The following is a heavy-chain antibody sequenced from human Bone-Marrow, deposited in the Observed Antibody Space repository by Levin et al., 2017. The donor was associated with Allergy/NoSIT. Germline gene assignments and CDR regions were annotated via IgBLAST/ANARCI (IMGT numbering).Heavy chain of an antibody. V-gene: IGHV3-7*03. J-gene: IGHJ4*02. Sequence: GGSLRLSCAASGFSFSGYWMSWVRQAPGKGLEWVANIKHDGSKKYYVDSVKGRFTISRDNAKNSLYLQMNSLRAEDAAVYYCAREVYYYGTCAYYQDWGQGTLVTVSS. CDR2: IKHDGSKK. D-gene: IGHD3-22*01. CDR3: AREVYYYGTCAYYQD. CDR1: GFSFSGYW.